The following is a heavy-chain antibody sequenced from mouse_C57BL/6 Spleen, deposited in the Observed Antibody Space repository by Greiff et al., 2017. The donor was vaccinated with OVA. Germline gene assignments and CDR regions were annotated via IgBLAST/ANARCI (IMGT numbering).Heavy chain of an antibody. D-gene: IGHD1-1*01. J-gene: IGHJ2*01. Sequence: EVQVVESGPGLVKPSQSLSLTCSVTGYSITSGYYWNWIRQFPGNKLEWMGYISYDGSNNYNPSLKNRISITRDTSKNQCFLKLNSVTTEDTATYYCARNGGSSYFDYWGQGTTLTVSS. CDR3: ARNGGSSYFDY. V-gene: IGHV3-6*01. CDR2: ISYDGSN. CDR1: GYSITSGYY.